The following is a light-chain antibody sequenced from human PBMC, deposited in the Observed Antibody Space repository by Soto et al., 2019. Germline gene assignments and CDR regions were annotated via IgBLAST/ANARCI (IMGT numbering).Light chain of an antibody. CDR3: QQYNNWPGT. Sequence: ELVLTQSPGTLSVSPGERATLSCRASQSVSSKLAWYQQKPGQAPRLLFYGASTGATGIPARFSGSGSETEFTLSISSLQSEDFAVYYCQQYNNWPGTFGQGTRWIS. V-gene: IGKV3-15*01. CDR1: QSVSSK. CDR2: GAS. J-gene: IGKJ1*01.